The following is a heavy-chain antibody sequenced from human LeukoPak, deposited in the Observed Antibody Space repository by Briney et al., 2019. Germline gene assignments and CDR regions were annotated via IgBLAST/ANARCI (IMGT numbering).Heavy chain of an antibody. V-gene: IGHV4-39*07. CDR2: IYYSGST. D-gene: IGHD1-26*01. J-gene: IGHJ4*02. CDR3: ARVGATEGFDY. CDR1: GGSISSSSYY. Sequence: SETLSLTCTVSGGSISSSSYYWGWIRQPQGKGLQWIGSIYYSGSTYYNPSLKSRVTISVDTSKNQFSLKLSSVTAADTAVYYCARVGATEGFDYWGQGTLVTVSS.